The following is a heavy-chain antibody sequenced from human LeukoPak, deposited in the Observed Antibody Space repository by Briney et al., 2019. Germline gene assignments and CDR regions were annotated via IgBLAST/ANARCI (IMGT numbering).Heavy chain of an antibody. D-gene: IGHD5-18*01. CDR3: ARPGPYSYGPTELDY. Sequence: SETLSFTCTVCGGSISSSSYYWGWIRQPPGKGLEWIGSIYYSGSTYYNPSLKSRVTISVDTSKNQFSLKLSSVTAADTAVYYCARPGPYSYGPTELDYWGQGTLVTVSS. CDR2: IYYSGST. CDR1: GGSISSSSYY. J-gene: IGHJ4*02. V-gene: IGHV4-39*01.